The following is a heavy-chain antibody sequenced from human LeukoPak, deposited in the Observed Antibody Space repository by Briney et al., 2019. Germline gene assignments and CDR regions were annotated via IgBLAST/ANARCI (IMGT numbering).Heavy chain of an antibody. V-gene: IGHV1-69*13. CDR3: AREGRVATIVSPSGYNWFDP. Sequence: SVKVSCKASGGTFSSYAISWVRQAPGQGLEWMGGIIPIFGTANYAQKFQGRVTITANESTSTAYMELSSLRSEDTAVYYCAREGRVATIVSPSGYNWFDPWGQGTLVTVSS. D-gene: IGHD5-12*01. CDR1: GGTFSSYA. J-gene: IGHJ5*02. CDR2: IIPIFGTA.